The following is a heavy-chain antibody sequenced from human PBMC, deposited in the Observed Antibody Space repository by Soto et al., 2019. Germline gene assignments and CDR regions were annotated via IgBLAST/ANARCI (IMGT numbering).Heavy chain of an antibody. V-gene: IGHV3-33*03. Sequence: VQLVESGGGVVQPGRSLRLSCAASGFTFSNYGMHWVRQAPGKGGDWVAVVWNDGTNKYYVDSVRGRFTISRDDSKNTVYLEMKSLRAEDTGVYYCAKDMAAAAHQGDAFDIWGLGTMVSVSA. CDR3: AKDMAAAAHQGDAFDI. CDR2: VWNDGTNK. J-gene: IGHJ3*02. CDR1: GFTFSNYG. D-gene: IGHD6-13*01.